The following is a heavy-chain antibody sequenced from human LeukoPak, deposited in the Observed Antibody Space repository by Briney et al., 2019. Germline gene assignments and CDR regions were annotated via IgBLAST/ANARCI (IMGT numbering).Heavy chain of an antibody. J-gene: IGHJ4*02. Sequence: GGSLRLSCAASGFTVSSNYMSWVRQAPGKGLEWVSVIYSGDSTYYADSVKGRFTISRDNSKNTLYLQMNSLRAEDTAVYYCAKVEWLRLFDYWGQGTLVTVSS. D-gene: IGHD5-12*01. CDR2: IYSGDST. CDR1: GFTVSSNY. CDR3: AKVEWLRLFDY. V-gene: IGHV3-53*01.